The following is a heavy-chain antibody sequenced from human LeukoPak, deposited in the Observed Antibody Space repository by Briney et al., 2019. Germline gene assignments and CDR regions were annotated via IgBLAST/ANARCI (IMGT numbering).Heavy chain of an antibody. Sequence: GRSLRLSCAASGFTFSSYAMHWVRQAPGKGLEWVSSISSSSSYIYYADSVKGRFTISRDNAKNSLYLQMNSLRAEDTAVYYCARDVSDYYDSSGYWSFDYWGQGTLVTVSS. J-gene: IGHJ4*02. CDR1: GFTFSSYA. V-gene: IGHV3-21*01. CDR3: ARDVSDYYDSSGYWSFDY. CDR2: ISSSSSYI. D-gene: IGHD3-22*01.